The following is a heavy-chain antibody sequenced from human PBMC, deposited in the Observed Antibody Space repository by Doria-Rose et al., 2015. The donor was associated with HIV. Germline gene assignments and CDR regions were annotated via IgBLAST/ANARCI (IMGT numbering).Heavy chain of an antibody. Sequence: WSWIRQPPGKGLEWIGYIHSSGSTKYNPSVESRVTISIDTSKSQVSLKLTSVTVVDTAVYYCARQTTIFGNWFDPWGQGTLVTVSS. D-gene: IGHD3-3*01. CDR2: IHSSGST. V-gene: IGHV4-61*07. J-gene: IGHJ5*02. CDR3: ARQTTIFGNWFDP.